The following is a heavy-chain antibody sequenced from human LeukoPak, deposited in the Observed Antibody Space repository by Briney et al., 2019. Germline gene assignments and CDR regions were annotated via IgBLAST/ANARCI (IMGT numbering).Heavy chain of an antibody. V-gene: IGHV3-30*18. J-gene: IGHJ4*02. CDR3: AKENHIDYYGSGSYYTNFDY. Sequence: PGGSLRLSCAASGFTFSSYGMHWVRQAPGKGLEWVAVISYDGSNKYYADSVKGRFTISRDNSKNTLYLQMNSLRAGDTAVYYCAKENHIDYYGSGSYYTNFDYWGQGTLVTVSS. D-gene: IGHD3-10*01. CDR2: ISYDGSNK. CDR1: GFTFSSYG.